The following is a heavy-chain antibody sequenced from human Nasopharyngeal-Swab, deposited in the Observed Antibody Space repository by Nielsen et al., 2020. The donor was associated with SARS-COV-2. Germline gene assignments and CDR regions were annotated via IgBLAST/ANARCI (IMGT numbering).Heavy chain of an antibody. CDR3: AREIGSGFDP. CDR1: GFTFSSYA. V-gene: IGHV3-30-3*01. J-gene: IGHJ5*02. CDR2: ISYDGSNK. Sequence: GGSLRLSCAASGFTFSSYAMHWVRQAPGKGLEWVAVISYDGSNKYYADSVKGRFTISRDNSKHTLYLQMNSLRAEDTAVYYCAREIGSGFDPWGQGTLVTVSS. D-gene: IGHD1-14*01.